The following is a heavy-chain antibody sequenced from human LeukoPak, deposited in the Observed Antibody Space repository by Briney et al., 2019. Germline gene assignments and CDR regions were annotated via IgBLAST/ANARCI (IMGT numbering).Heavy chain of an antibody. V-gene: IGHV1-2*02. CDR1: GYTFTGYY. J-gene: IGHJ4*02. CDR2: INPNSGGT. CDR3: ARDRDNWKRRVASPFDY. Sequence: ASVKVSCKASGYTFTGYYMHWVRQAPGQGLEWMGWINPNSGGTNYAQKFQGRVTMTRGTSISTAYMELGRLRSDDTAVYYCARDRDNWKRRVASPFDYWGQGTLVTVSS. D-gene: IGHD1-20*01.